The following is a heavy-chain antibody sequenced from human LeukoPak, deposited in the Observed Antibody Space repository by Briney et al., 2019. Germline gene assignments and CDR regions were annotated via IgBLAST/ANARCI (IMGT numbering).Heavy chain of an antibody. CDR1: GYTFTGYY. D-gene: IGHD1-7*01. CDR3: ARETGTMNNWFDP. V-gene: IGHV1-2*02. CDR2: INPNSGGT. J-gene: IGHJ5*02. Sequence: ASVKVSCKASGYTFTGYYMHWVRQAPGQGLEWMGWINPNSGGTNYAQKFQGRVTMTRDTSISTAYMELSRLRSDDTAVYYCARETGTMNNWFDPWGQGTLVTVSS.